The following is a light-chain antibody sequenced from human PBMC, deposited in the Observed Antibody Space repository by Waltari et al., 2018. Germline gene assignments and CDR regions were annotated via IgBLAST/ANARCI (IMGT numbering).Light chain of an antibody. Sequence: QSVLTQPPSASATPGQRVTISCSGSRSNLGSNSLYWYQQLPGTAPKLLIYRNNERPSRVPDRFSASKYGTSASLVISGLRSEDEAVYYCASWDDSHYVFGPGTTVTVL. J-gene: IGLJ1*01. CDR2: RNN. CDR1: RSNLGSNS. V-gene: IGLV1-47*01. CDR3: ASWDDSHYV.